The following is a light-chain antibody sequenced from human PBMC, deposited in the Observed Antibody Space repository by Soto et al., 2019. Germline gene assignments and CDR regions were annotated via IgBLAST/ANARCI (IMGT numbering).Light chain of an antibody. CDR2: GAS. V-gene: IGKV3-20*01. Sequence: EIVLTQSPGTLSLSPWEIATLSCRASQSVSSSYLAWYQQKPGQAPRLLIYGASNRATGIPDRFSGSGSGTDFTLTISRLEPEDFAVYYCQQYGSSGTFGQGTKVDIK. J-gene: IGKJ1*01. CDR1: QSVSSSY. CDR3: QQYGSSGT.